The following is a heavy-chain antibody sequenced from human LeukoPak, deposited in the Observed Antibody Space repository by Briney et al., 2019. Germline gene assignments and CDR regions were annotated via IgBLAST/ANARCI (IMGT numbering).Heavy chain of an antibody. CDR2: IIPILGIA. J-gene: IGHJ6*02. D-gene: IGHD1-26*01. CDR3: ARGGMSTSYSYYYYYGMDV. V-gene: IGHV1-69*04. Sequence: SVKVSCKASGGTFSSYAISWVRQAPGKGLGWRGRIIPILGIANYAQKFQGRVTITADKSTSTAYMELSSLRSEDTAVYYCARGGMSTSYSYYYYYGMDVWGQGTTVTVSS. CDR1: GGTFSSYA.